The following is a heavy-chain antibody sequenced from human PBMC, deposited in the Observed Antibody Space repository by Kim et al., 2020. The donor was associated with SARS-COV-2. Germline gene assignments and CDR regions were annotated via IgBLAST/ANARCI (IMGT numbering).Heavy chain of an antibody. Sequence: DGSEKYEVDSVKGRFTISGDNAMNSLYLQINSLRAEDTAVYYCARASRDYWGQGTLVTVSS. CDR2: DGSEK. V-gene: IGHV3-7*03. J-gene: IGHJ4*02. CDR3: ARASRDY.